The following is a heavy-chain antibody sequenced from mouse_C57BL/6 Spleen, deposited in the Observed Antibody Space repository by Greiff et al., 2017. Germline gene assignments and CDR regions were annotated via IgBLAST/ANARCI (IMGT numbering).Heavy chain of an antibody. Sequence: DVHLVESGGGLVKPGGSLKLSCAASGFTFSSYAMSWVRQTPEKRLEWVATISDGGSYTYYPDNVKGRFTISRDNAKNNLYLQMSHLKSEDTAMYYCAREGWFYFDYWGQGTTLTVSS. CDR3: AREGWFYFDY. CDR1: GFTFSSYA. CDR2: ISDGGSYT. D-gene: IGHD1-1*02. J-gene: IGHJ2*01. V-gene: IGHV5-4*01.